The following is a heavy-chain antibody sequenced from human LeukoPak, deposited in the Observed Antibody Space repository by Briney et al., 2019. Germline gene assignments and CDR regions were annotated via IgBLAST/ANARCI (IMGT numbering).Heavy chain of an antibody. V-gene: IGHV3-23*01. Sequence: TGGSLRLSCAASGFTFSSYAMSWVRQAPGKGLEWVSAISGSGGSTYYADSVKGRSTISRDNSKNTLYLQMNSLRAEDTAVYYCAKGGYCSSTSCYTGTEYFQHWGQGTLVTVSS. CDR1: GFTFSSYA. CDR2: ISGSGGST. CDR3: AKGGYCSSTSCYTGTEYFQH. J-gene: IGHJ1*01. D-gene: IGHD2-2*02.